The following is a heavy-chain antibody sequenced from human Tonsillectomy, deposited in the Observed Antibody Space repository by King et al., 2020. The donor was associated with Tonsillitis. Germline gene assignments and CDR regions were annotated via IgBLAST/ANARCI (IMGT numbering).Heavy chain of an antibody. Sequence: QLVQSGAEVKKPGASVKVSCKASGYTFTGYYMHWVRQAPGQGLEWMGWINPNSDGTKYAQKFQGRVTMTRDTSISTAYMELSRLRSDDTAVYYCARECVGAIVVVVAGTHDAFDIWGQGTMVTVSS. D-gene: IGHD2-15*01. V-gene: IGHV1-2*02. CDR1: GYTFTGYY. J-gene: IGHJ3*02. CDR2: INPNSDGT. CDR3: ARECVGAIVVVVAGTHDAFDI.